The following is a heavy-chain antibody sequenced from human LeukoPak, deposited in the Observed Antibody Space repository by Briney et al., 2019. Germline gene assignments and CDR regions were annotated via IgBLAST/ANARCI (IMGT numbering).Heavy chain of an antibody. D-gene: IGHD6-13*01. CDR1: GGSISSYY. V-gene: IGHV4-59*08. CDR2: IYYSGST. J-gene: IGHJ4*02. Sequence: SETLSLTCTVSGGSISSYYWSWIRQPPGKGLEWIGYIYYSGSTNYNPSLKSRVTISVDTSRNQFSLKLGSVTAADTAVYYCARHGSIATGAFTYWGQGTLDTVSS. CDR3: ARHGSIATGAFTY.